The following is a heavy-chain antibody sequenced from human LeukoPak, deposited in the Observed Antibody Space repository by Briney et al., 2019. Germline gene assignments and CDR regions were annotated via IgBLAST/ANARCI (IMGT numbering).Heavy chain of an antibody. CDR3: ARDNPPYCNGGSCYSY. D-gene: IGHD2-15*01. V-gene: IGHV1-69*04. CDR1: GGTFSSYA. J-gene: IGHJ4*02. Sequence: SVKVSFKASGGTFSSYAISWVRQAPGQGLEWMGRIIPILGVANYAQNFQGRVTVTADESTGTAYMELSSLRSDDTAIYYCARDNPPYCNGGSCYSYWGQGTLVTVSS. CDR2: IIPILGVA.